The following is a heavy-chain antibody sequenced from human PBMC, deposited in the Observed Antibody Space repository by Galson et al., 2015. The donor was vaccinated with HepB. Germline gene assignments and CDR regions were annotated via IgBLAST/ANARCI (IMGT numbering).Heavy chain of an antibody. J-gene: IGHJ5*02. CDR1: GFTFSSFA. CDR3: ATGFKLAGAA. V-gene: IGHV3-23*01. D-gene: IGHD6-19*01. Sequence: SLRLSCAASGFTFSSFAMSWVRQPPGKGLEWVSSISKSATVTYYVDSGKGRFTISRDDSKSTLYLQMNGLRAEDTAIYYCATGFKLAGAAWGQGTLVTVSS. CDR2: ISKSATVT.